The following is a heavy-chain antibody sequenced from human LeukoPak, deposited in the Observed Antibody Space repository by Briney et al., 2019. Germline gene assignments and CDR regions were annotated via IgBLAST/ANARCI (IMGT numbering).Heavy chain of an antibody. D-gene: IGHD5-12*01. V-gene: IGHV3-49*04. CDR1: EFTFRDHA. Sequence: GGSLRLSCTGSEFTFRDHALSWVRQAPGKGLEWVGLIRNEAFRGTTEYAASVEGRFSISRDNSKSIAYLQMNSLQTEDTAVYYCTRGGIVATIGYGMDVWGQGTTVTVSS. J-gene: IGHJ6*02. CDR2: IRNEAFRGTT. CDR3: TRGGIVATIGYGMDV.